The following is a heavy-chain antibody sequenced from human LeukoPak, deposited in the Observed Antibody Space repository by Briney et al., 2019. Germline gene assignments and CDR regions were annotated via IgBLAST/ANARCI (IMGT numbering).Heavy chain of an antibody. D-gene: IGHD3-3*01. Sequence: SETLSLTCAVYGGSFSGYYWSWIRQPPGKGLEWIGEINHSGSTNYNPSLKSRGTISVDTSKNQFSLKLSSVTAAHTAVYYCARGPSYYDFWSGYPESYYYYGMDVWGQGTTVTVSS. CDR3: ARGPSYYDFWSGYPESYYYYGMDV. CDR2: INHSGST. V-gene: IGHV4-34*01. CDR1: GGSFSGYY. J-gene: IGHJ6*02.